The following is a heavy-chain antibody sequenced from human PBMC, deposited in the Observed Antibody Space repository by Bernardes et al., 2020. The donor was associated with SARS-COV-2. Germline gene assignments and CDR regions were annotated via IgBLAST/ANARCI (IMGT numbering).Heavy chain of an antibody. J-gene: IGHJ4*02. V-gene: IGHV3-73*01. CDR1: GFNFTGSA. Sequence: GSMRLSCSASGFNFTGSAIQWVRQPSGKGLEWIGRIRSKPKGYATTYAASLKGRFVISRDDSRNTAYLQIHSLKIEDTAVYYCTGDYLYWDQGTLVSVSS. CDR2: IRSKPKGYAT. D-gene: IGHD4-17*01. CDR3: TGDYLY.